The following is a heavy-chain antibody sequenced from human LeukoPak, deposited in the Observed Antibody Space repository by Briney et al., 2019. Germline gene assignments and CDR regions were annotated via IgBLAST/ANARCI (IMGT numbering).Heavy chain of an antibody. Sequence: PSETLSLTCTVSGGSISSYYWGWIRQPPGKGLEWIGYIYYSGSTNYNPSFKSRVTISVDTSKNQFSLKLSSVTAADTAVYYCARGELGIWYFDLWGRGTLVTVSS. CDR3: ARGELGIWYFDL. CDR2: IYYSGST. CDR1: GGSISSYY. D-gene: IGHD7-27*01. J-gene: IGHJ2*01. V-gene: IGHV4-59*01.